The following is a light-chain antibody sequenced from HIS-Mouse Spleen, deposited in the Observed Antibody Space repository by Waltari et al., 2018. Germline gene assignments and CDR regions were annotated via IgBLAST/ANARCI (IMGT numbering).Light chain of an antibody. J-gene: IGLJ1*01. CDR2: DVS. Sequence: QSALTQPASVSGSPGQSITISCPGTSSDVGGYNYVSWYQQHPGKAPKLMIYDVSNRPSGVSNRFSGSKSGNTASLTISGLQAEDEADYYCSSYTSGSTLRYVFGTGTKVTVL. V-gene: IGLV2-14*03. CDR1: SSDVGGYNY. CDR3: SSYTSGSTLRYV.